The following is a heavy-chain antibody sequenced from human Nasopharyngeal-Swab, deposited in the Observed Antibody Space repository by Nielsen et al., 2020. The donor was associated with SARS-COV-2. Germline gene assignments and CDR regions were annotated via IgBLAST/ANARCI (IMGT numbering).Heavy chain of an antibody. CDR1: GYTFTTHA. J-gene: IGHJ4*02. V-gene: IGHV1-18*01. CDR2: ISAYTGNT. Sequence: ASVKVSCKASGYTFTTHAISWVRQAPGQGLEWMGWISAYTGNTNYAQKPQGRVTMTTDTSTSTAYMELRSLRSDDTAVYYCARDRISSSYDYWGQGTLVTVSS. D-gene: IGHD6-6*01. CDR3: ARDRISSSYDY.